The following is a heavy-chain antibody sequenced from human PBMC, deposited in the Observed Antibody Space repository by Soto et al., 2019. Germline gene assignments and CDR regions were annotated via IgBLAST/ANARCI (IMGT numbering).Heavy chain of an antibody. CDR3: ARKETATITDYYYYGMDV. V-gene: IGHV1-69*13. CDR1: GGTFSSYA. D-gene: IGHD5-12*01. Sequence: ASVKVSCKASGGTFSSYAISWVRQAPGQGLEWMGGIIPIFGTANYAQKFQGRVTITADESTSTAYMELSSLRPEDTAVYYCARKETATITDYYYYGMDVWGQGTKVTVSS. CDR2: IIPIFGTA. J-gene: IGHJ6*02.